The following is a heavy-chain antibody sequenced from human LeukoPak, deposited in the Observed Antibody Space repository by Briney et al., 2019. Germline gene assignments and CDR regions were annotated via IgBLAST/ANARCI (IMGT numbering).Heavy chain of an antibody. Sequence: TSGTLSLTCAVSGXSISTNHGWTWVRQPPGKGLEWLGDIYHTGSTNGNPSLKSRVTISVDKFNNQFSLKLNSVTAADTAVYYCARVDWYEGLDYWGQGALVTVSS. CDR3: ARVDWYEGLDY. V-gene: IGHV4-4*02. CDR2: IYHTGST. CDR1: GXSISTNHG. D-gene: IGHD2-21*01. J-gene: IGHJ4*02.